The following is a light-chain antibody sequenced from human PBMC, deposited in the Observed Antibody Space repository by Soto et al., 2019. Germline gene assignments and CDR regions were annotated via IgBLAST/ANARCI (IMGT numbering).Light chain of an antibody. CDR1: QSVSSN. Sequence: EIVMTQSPATLSVSPGERATLSCRASQSVSSNLAWYQQKPGQAPRLLIYRSSTRATGIPARFSGSGSGTEFTLTISSLQSEDFAVYYCQQYNNWPPCTFGQGTKVEIK. V-gene: IGKV3D-15*01. CDR3: QQYNNWPPCT. J-gene: IGKJ1*01. CDR2: RSS.